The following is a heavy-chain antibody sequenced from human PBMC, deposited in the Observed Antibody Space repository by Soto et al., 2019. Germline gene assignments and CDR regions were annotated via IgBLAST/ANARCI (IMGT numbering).Heavy chain of an antibody. V-gene: IGHV3-30-3*01. CDR1: GFTFSSYA. Sequence: LRLSCAASGFTFSSYAMHWVRQAPGKGLEWVAVISYDGSNKYYADSVKGRFTISRDNSKNTLYLQMNSLRAEDTAVYYCARPRAYYYDSSGYYYWGQGTLVTVSS. J-gene: IGHJ4*02. CDR3: ARPRAYYYDSSGYYY. CDR2: ISYDGSNK. D-gene: IGHD3-22*01.